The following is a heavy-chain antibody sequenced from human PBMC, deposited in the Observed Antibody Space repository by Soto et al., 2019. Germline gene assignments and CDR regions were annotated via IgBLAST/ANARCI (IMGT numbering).Heavy chain of an antibody. V-gene: IGHV4-61*01. D-gene: IGHD4-17*01. CDR2: IYDTGTT. Sequence: QVQLQESGPGLVKPSETLPLTCTVSGASVRSGSYYWSWVRQPPGRGLEWIGYIYDTGTTNYNPSLKSRATMSVYTSKNQFSLKLNSLTAADTAVYYCARVEDYGDYFDYWGQGTLVTVSS. J-gene: IGHJ4*02. CDR1: GASVRSGSYY. CDR3: ARVEDYGDYFDY.